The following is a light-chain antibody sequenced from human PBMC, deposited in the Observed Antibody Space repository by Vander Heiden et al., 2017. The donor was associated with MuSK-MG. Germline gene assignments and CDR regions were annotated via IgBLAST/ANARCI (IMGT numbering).Light chain of an antibody. CDR1: QSVSSTY. Sequence: EIVLTQSPGTLSFSPGERATLSCRASQSVSSTYLAWYQQKPGQAPRLLIYGASTRATGIPDRFSGSGSGTDFTLTITRLEPEDFAVYHCQQDGTSPYTFGQGTKLEIK. V-gene: IGKV3-20*01. CDR2: GAS. J-gene: IGKJ2*01. CDR3: QQDGTSPYT.